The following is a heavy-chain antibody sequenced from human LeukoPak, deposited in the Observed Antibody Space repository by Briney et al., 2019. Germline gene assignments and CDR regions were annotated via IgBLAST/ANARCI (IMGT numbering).Heavy chain of an antibody. CDR1: GGSISSSSYY. J-gene: IGHJ6*03. V-gene: IGHV4-39*01. D-gene: IGHD2-2*01. Sequence: SETLSLTCTVSGGSISSSSYYWGWIRQPPGKGLEWIGSIYYSGSTYYNPSLKSRVTISVDTSKNQFSLKLSSVTAADTAVYYCARVPLPPSAGTYQLGYNYMDVWGKGTTVTVSS. CDR3: ARVPLPPSAGTYQLGYNYMDV. CDR2: IYYSGST.